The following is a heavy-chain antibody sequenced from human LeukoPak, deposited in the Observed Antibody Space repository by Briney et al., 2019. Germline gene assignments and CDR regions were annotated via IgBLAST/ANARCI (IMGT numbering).Heavy chain of an antibody. CDR3: ARLSRGYSSGWWIYMDV. D-gene: IGHD6-19*01. V-gene: IGHV4-34*01. J-gene: IGHJ6*03. CDR2: INHSGST. Sequence: SETLSLTCAVYGGSFSGYYWSWIRQPPGKGLEWIGEINHSGSTNYNPSLKSRVTISVDTSKNQFSLKLSSVTAADTAVYYCARLSRGYSSGWWIYMDVWGKGTTVTISS. CDR1: GGSFSGYY.